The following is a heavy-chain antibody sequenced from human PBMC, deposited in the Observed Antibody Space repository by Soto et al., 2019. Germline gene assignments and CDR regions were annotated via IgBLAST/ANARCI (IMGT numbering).Heavy chain of an antibody. J-gene: IGHJ3*02. CDR3: ARGNMITFGGVIVLSPFDI. D-gene: IGHD3-16*02. CDR1: GFTFSSYS. CDR2: ISSSSTI. V-gene: IGHV3-48*01. Sequence: GGSLRLSCAASGFTFSSYSMNWVRQAPGKGLEWVSYISSSSTIYYADSVKGRFTISRDNAKNSLYLQMNSLRAEDTAVYYCARGNMITFGGVIVLSPFDIWGQGTMVTVSS.